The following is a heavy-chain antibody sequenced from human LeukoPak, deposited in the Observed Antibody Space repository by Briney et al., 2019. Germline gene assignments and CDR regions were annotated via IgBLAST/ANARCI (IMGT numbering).Heavy chain of an antibody. V-gene: IGHV3-48*03. Sequence: AGGSLRLSCAASGFTFNSYEMNWVRQAPGKGLEWVSYISSSGSTIYYADSVKGRFTISRDNAKNSLYLQMNSLRAEDTAVYYCAELGITMIGGVWGKGTTVTISS. J-gene: IGHJ6*04. CDR1: GFTFNSYE. D-gene: IGHD3-10*02. CDR2: ISSSGSTI. CDR3: AELGITMIGGV.